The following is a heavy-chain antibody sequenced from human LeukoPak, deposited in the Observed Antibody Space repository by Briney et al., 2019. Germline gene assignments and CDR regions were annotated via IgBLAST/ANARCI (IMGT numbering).Heavy chain of an antibody. CDR2: ISWNSGGI. J-gene: IGHJ4*02. CDR3: AKGVESSAQPPFDY. Sequence: GGSLRLSCAASGFTFDDYAMHWVRQAPGKGLEWVSGISWNSGGIGYADSVKGRFTISRDNAKNSLYLQMNSLRAEDTALYYCAKGVESSAQPPFDYWGQGTLVTVSS. D-gene: IGHD6-25*01. V-gene: IGHV3-9*01. CDR1: GFTFDDYA.